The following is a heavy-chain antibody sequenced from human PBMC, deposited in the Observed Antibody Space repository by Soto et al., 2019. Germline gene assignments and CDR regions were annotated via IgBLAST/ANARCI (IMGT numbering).Heavy chain of an antibody. Sequence: PGGSLRLSCAASGFTFSSFTLHCVRQAPGKGLEWVSSISSRSSYIYYADSVRGRFTISIDNAKNSLYLQMNSLRAEDTAVYYCARELTIFGVVRYFDCWGQGTLVNVSS. V-gene: IGHV3-21*01. CDR3: ARELTIFGVVRYFDC. D-gene: IGHD3-3*01. J-gene: IGHJ4*02. CDR1: GFTFSSFT. CDR2: ISSRSSYI.